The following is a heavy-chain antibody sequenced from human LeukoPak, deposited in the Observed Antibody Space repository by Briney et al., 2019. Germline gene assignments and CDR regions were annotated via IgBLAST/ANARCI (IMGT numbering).Heavy chain of an antibody. J-gene: IGHJ4*02. Sequence: PGGSLRLSCDASGFTFSDYYMTWIRQAPGKGLEWVSHISSSGSYRNYADSVKGRFTISRDNAKNSLYLQMDSLRAEDTAVYYCARADSRSWFDYWGQGALVTVSS. CDR2: ISSSGSYR. CDR3: ARADSRSWFDY. CDR1: GFTFSDYY. D-gene: IGHD6-13*01. V-gene: IGHV3-11*05.